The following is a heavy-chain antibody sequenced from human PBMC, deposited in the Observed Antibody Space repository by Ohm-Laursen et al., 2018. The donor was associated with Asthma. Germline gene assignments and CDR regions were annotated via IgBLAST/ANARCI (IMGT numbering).Heavy chain of an antibody. CDR1: GGSINNYW. Sequence: SQTLSLTCVLSGGSINNYWWSWVRQPPGKGLEWIGEISHSGAASFNPSLTSRVTISPDKSKTHFSLELTSVTAADTAVYYCARSTGWYRLDLWGQGTLVTVSS. J-gene: IGHJ5*02. D-gene: IGHD6-19*01. CDR2: ISHSGAA. V-gene: IGHV4/OR15-8*01. CDR3: ARSTGWYRLDL.